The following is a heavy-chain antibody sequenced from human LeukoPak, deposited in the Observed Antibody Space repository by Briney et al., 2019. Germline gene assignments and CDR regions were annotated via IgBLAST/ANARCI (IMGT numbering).Heavy chain of an antibody. CDR1: GGTFSSYA. D-gene: IGHD3-10*01. Sequence: GASVKVSCKASGGTFSSYAISWVRQAPGQGLEWMGGIIPIFGTANYAQKFQGRVTITADESTSTAYMELSSLRSEDTAVYYCARDCRDGSGGYLLKYNWFDPWGQGTLVTVSS. CDR3: ARDCRDGSGGYLLKYNWFDP. V-gene: IGHV1-69*13. J-gene: IGHJ5*02. CDR2: IIPIFGTA.